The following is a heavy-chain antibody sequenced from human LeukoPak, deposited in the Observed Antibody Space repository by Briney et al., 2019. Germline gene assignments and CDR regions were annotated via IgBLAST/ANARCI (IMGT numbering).Heavy chain of an antibody. CDR2: ITSSSNYI. Sequence: NPGGSLRLSCAASGFTFSSYEMNWVRQAPGKGLEWLSSITSSSNYIYYADSVKGRFTISRDNVQNSLYLQMNSLRAEDTAMYYCARDRGYFDNWGQGTLVTVSS. V-gene: IGHV3-21*01. CDR3: ARDRGYFDN. CDR1: GFTFSSYE. J-gene: IGHJ4*02.